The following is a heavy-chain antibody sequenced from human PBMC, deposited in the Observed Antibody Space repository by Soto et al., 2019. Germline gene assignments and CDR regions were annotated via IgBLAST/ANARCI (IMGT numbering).Heavy chain of an antibody. CDR1: GGSISSYY. Sequence: SETLSLTCTVSGGSISSYYWSWIRQPPGKGLEWIGYIYYSGSTNYNPSLKSRVTISVDTSKNQFSLKLSSVTAADTAVYYCARRRLLTGTIAYWGQGTLVTVSS. V-gene: IGHV4-59*08. J-gene: IGHJ4*02. D-gene: IGHD1-7*01. CDR3: ARRRLLTGTIAY. CDR2: IYYSGST.